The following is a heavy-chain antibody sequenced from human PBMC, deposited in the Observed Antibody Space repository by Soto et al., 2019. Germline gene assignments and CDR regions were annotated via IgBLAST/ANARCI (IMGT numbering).Heavy chain of an antibody. Sequence: QAQLVESGGGVVQPGRSLRLSCAASGFTFRSYAMHWVRQAPGKGLEWVAVISYDGSNKYNADSVKGRFIISRDNSKNTVYLQMNSLRAEDTAVYYCARDRYSTINWYFDLWGRGTVVTVSS. J-gene: IGHJ2*01. CDR3: ARDRYSTINWYFDL. V-gene: IGHV3-30-3*01. D-gene: IGHD6-13*01. CDR2: ISYDGSNK. CDR1: GFTFRSYA.